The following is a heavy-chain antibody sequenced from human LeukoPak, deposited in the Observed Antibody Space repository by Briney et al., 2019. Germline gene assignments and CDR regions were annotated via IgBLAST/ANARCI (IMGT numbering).Heavy chain of an antibody. D-gene: IGHD3-22*01. CDR2: IIPIFSTA. CDR3: ARPTRGYYDSSGYYATGAFDI. J-gene: IGHJ3*02. Sequence: SVKVSCKASGGTFSSYAMSWVRQAPGQGLEWMGGIIPIFSTANYAQKFQGRVTITADESTSTAYMELSSLRSEDTAVYYCARPTRGYYDSSGYYATGAFDIWGQGTMVTVSS. V-gene: IGHV1-69*13. CDR1: GGTFSSYA.